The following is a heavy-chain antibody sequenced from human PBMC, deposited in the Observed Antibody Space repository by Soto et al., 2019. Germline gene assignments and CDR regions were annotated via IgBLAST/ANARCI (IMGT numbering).Heavy chain of an antibody. CDR1: GFTFNTYA. Sequence: EVQLLESGGGLVQPGGSLRLSCAASGFTFNTYALTWVRQAPGKGLEWVSTLSSSGDSTYYADAVKGRFTISRDNSKNTLYLQMNSLRAEDTAIYYCAKDAPLYADSPYYFDYWGQGTLVTVSS. CDR2: LSSSGDST. V-gene: IGHV3-23*01. CDR3: AKDAPLYADSPYYFDY. J-gene: IGHJ4*02. D-gene: IGHD4-17*01.